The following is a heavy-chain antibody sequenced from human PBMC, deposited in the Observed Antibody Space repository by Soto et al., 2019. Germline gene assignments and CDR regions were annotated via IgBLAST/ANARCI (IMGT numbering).Heavy chain of an antibody. CDR3: ARDGPTASGSYWDYFDL. CDR2: IDHSGST. Sequence: QVQLRESGPRLVKPSGTLSLSCAVSGGSINSRNWWTWVRQPPGKSLEWIGEIDHSGSTKYHPSLKSRVTISIERSRNQFSRNLTSVPAADTAVYYCARDGPTASGSYWDYFDLWGQGTLVTVSS. J-gene: IGHJ4*02. V-gene: IGHV4-4*02. D-gene: IGHD3-10*01. CDR1: GGSINSRNW.